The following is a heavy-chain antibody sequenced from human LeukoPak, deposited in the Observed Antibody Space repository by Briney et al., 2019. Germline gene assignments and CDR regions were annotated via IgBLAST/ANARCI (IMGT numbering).Heavy chain of an antibody. Sequence: SETLSLTCAVYGGSFSGYYWSWIRQPPGKGLEWIGEINHSGSTNYNPSLKSRVTISVDTSKNRFSLKLSSVTAADTAVYYCARRIIAAAGTGETRFDYWGQGTLVTVSS. CDR1: GGSFSGYY. CDR3: ARRIIAAAGTGETRFDY. V-gene: IGHV4-34*01. J-gene: IGHJ4*02. CDR2: INHSGST. D-gene: IGHD6-13*01.